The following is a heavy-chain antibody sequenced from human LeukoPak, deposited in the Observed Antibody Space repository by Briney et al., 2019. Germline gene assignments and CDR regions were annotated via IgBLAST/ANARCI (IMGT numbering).Heavy chain of an antibody. D-gene: IGHD1-1*01. CDR1: GGTFSSYA. CDR2: IIPIFGTA. J-gene: IGHJ4*02. V-gene: IGHV1-69*05. Sequence: ASVKVSCKASGGTFSSYAISWVRQAPGQGLEWMGGIIPIFGTANYAQKFQGRVTITTDESTSTAYMELSSLRSEDTAVYYCARLEGTRLRRKDWGQGTLVTVSS. CDR3: ARLEGTRLRRKD.